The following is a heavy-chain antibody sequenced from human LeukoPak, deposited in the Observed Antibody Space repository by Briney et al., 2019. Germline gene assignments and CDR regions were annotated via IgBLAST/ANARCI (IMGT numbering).Heavy chain of an antibody. CDR1: GFTVSSNY. CDR2: LHSGGHT. J-gene: IGHJ2*01. Sequence: PGGSLRLSCAASGFTVSSNYSSWVRQAPGKGLVWVSALHSGGHTFYADSVRGRFTISRDISKNTLYLQMNNLGAEDTALYYCVRGLSGVSSWYFDLWGRGTLISVSS. D-gene: IGHD7-27*01. CDR3: VRGLSGVSSWYFDL. V-gene: IGHV3-53*01.